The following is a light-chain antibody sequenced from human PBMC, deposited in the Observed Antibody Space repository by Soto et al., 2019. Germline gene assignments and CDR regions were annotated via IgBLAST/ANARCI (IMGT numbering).Light chain of an antibody. CDR1: NSDIGGYNY. CDR3: RSYTRSSTTA. CDR2: DVS. V-gene: IGLV2-14*03. Sequence: QSALTQPASVSGSPGQSITISCTGTNSDIGGYNYVSWYQHHPGKAPQLMIYDVSNRPSGVSDRFSGSKSGNTASLTISGLQPEDEADYYCRSYTRSSTTAFGTGTKLTVL. J-gene: IGLJ1*01.